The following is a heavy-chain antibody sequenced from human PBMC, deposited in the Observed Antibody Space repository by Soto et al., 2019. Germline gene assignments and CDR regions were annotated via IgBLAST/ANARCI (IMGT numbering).Heavy chain of an antibody. Sequence: PGGSLRLSCTVSGVTFSNYAMNWVRQAPGKGLEWVSSLSGSGGTTYYADSAKGRFIISRDNSKNTLYLLMNSLRAEDTALYYCAKQRADYGSGADTFYFDSWGQGALVTVSS. J-gene: IGHJ4*02. V-gene: IGHV3-23*01. CDR1: GVTFSNYA. D-gene: IGHD3-10*01. CDR3: AKQRADYGSGADTFYFDS. CDR2: LSGSGGTT.